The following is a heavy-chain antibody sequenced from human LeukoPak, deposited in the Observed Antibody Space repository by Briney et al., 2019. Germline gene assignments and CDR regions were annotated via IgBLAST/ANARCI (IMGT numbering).Heavy chain of an antibody. CDR2: IIPIFGAP. J-gene: IGHJ4*02. D-gene: IGHD3-22*01. Sequence: ASVKVSCKASGGTFSRYAISWVRQAPGQGLEWMGRIIPIFGAPNYAQKFQGRVTISADKSTNTAYMEVTSLRSEDTAVYYCARGDYYDSSGLFDYWGQGTLVTVSS. V-gene: IGHV1-69*06. CDR3: ARGDYYDSSGLFDY. CDR1: GGTFSRYA.